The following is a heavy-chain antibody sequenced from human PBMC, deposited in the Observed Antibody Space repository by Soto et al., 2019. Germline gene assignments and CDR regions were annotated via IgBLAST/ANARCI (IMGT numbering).Heavy chain of an antibody. J-gene: IGHJ6*02. V-gene: IGHV3-30-3*01. D-gene: IGHD3-3*01. Sequence: QVQLVESGGGVVQPGRSLRLSCGASGFTFSSYAIHWVRQAPGKGLEWVAVISYDGSNKYYADSVKGRFTISRDNSSNTLYLQMNSLRPEDTAVYYCAREYDFWSGYQYGMDVWGQGTTVTVSS. CDR3: AREYDFWSGYQYGMDV. CDR2: ISYDGSNK. CDR1: GFTFSSYA.